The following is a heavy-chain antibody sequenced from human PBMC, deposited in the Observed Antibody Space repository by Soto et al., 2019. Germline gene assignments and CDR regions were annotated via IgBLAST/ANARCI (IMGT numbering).Heavy chain of an antibody. V-gene: IGHV3-53*01. Sequence: EVQLVESGGGLIQPGGSLRLSCAASGFTFSDHQMNWVRQAPGRGLEWVSVIYSSGTTYYGDSVKGRFTISRDNSKRSLYLQMNSLTVEDTAVYYCARDPRLADYWGQGTLVTVSS. CDR1: GFTFSDHQ. D-gene: IGHD6-25*01. CDR3: ARDPRLADY. CDR2: IYSSGTT. J-gene: IGHJ4*02.